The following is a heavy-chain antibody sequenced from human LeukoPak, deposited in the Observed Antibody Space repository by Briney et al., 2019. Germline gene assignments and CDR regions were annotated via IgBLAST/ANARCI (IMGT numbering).Heavy chain of an antibody. J-gene: IGHJ4*02. D-gene: IGHD3-22*01. Sequence: GGSLRLSCAASGFTFSNYAMSWVRQAPGKGLEWVSAFSGSGVSTHYADSVKGRFTISRDNAKNSLYLQMNSLRAEDTAVYYCARDAVWGYYDSSGYYPLDYWGQGTLVTVSS. CDR2: FSGSGVST. CDR1: GFTFSNYA. V-gene: IGHV3-23*01. CDR3: ARDAVWGYYDSSGYYPLDY.